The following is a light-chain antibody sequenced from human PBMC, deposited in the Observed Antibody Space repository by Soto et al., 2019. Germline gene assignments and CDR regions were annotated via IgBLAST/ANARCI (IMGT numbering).Light chain of an antibody. J-gene: IGKJ4*01. CDR2: TAS. CDR3: LQHNSYPLT. Sequence: DIQMTQCPSSLSASVGDRVTITCRASQGIGNDLGWFQQKPGKAPKRLIYTASRLQSGVPSRFSGSGSGTEFTLTISSLQPEDFATYYCLQHNSYPLTFGGGTKVEIK. V-gene: IGKV1-17*01. CDR1: QGIGND.